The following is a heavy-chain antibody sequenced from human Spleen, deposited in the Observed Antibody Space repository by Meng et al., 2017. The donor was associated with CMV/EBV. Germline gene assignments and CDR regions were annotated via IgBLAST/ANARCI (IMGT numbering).Heavy chain of an antibody. V-gene: IGHV3-21*04. Sequence: GESLKISCAASGFTFSSYSMNWVRQAPGKGLEWVSSISSSSSYIYYADSVKGRFTISRDNSKNTLYLQMNSLRVEDTAVFYCARVFFGSDYYDSNGYYFDYWGQGTLVTVSS. D-gene: IGHD3-22*01. CDR3: ARVFFGSDYYDSNGYYFDY. CDR1: GFTFSSYS. J-gene: IGHJ4*02. CDR2: ISSSSSYI.